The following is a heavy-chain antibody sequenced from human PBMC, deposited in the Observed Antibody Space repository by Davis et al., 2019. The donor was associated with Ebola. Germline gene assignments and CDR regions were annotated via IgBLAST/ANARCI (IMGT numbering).Heavy chain of an antibody. CDR2: INAGNGNT. Sequence: ASVKVSCKASGYTFTSYAMHWVRQAPGQRLEWMGWINAGNGNTKYSQKFQGRVTITADESTSTAYMELSSLRSEDTAVYYCASRIAAAGPDFDYWGQGTLVTVSS. V-gene: IGHV1-3*01. CDR1: GYTFTSYA. D-gene: IGHD6-13*01. J-gene: IGHJ4*02. CDR3: ASRIAAAGPDFDY.